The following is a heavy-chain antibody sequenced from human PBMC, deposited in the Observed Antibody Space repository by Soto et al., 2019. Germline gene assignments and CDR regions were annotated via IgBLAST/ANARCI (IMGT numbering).Heavy chain of an antibody. D-gene: IGHD3-10*01. CDR2: ITGGGDST. J-gene: IGHJ4*02. V-gene: IGHV3-23*01. CDR3: AKEISRRFDFHY. CDR1: GVTVSNYA. Sequence: GGSLGLACAASGVTVSNYAMTWVRQAPGKGLEWVSAITGGGDSTSHADSVKGRFTISRDNSKNTLYLQMNSLRAEDTAVYYCAKEISRRFDFHYWGQGTLVTVSS.